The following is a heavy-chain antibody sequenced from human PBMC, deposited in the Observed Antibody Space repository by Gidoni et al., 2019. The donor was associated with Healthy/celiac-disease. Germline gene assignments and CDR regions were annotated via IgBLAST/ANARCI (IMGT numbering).Heavy chain of an antibody. V-gene: IGHV2-26*01. CDR1: GFSLSNARMG. CDR2: IFSNDEK. J-gene: IGHJ4*02. CDR3: ARILGAIPPDY. Sequence: QVTLKESGPVLVKLTETLTLTCTVSGFSLSNARMGVSWIRQPPGKALEWLAHIFSNDEKSYSTSLKSRRTISKDTSKSQVVITMTNMDPVDTATYYCARILGAIPPDYWGQGTLVTVSS. D-gene: IGHD1-26*01.